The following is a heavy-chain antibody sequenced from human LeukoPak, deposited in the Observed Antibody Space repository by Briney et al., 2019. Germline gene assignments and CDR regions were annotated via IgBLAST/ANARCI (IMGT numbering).Heavy chain of an antibody. Sequence: GGSLRLSCAASGFAFSSQAMGWVRQAPGKGLEWVSVMSDSGSITYYADSVKGRFTISRDNSKNTLFLQMNSLRAEHTAVYYCAKDARRTSGWYFFDYWGQGTLVTVSS. CDR2: MSDSGSIT. CDR3: AKDARRTSGWYFFDY. V-gene: IGHV3-23*01. CDR1: GFAFSSQA. D-gene: IGHD6-19*01. J-gene: IGHJ4*02.